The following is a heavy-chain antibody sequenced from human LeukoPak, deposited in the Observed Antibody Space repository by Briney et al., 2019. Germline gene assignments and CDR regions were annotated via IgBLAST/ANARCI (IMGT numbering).Heavy chain of an antibody. CDR2: IYYSGTT. Sequence: SETLSLTCAISGGSINNYYWSWIRQPPGKGLEWIGYIYYSGTTNYNPSLESRVTISVDTSKNQFSLKLSSVTAADTAVYYCARGVYIAAAQYGYWGQGTLVSVSS. CDR1: GGSINNYY. J-gene: IGHJ4*02. V-gene: IGHV4-59*01. CDR3: ARGVYIAAAQYGY. D-gene: IGHD6-13*01.